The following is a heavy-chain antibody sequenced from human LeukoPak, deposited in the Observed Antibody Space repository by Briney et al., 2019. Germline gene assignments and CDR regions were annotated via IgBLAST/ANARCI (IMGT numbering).Heavy chain of an antibody. CDR3: ARQTGSGLFTLP. CDR2: IYYSGNT. J-gene: IGHJ4*02. CDR1: GGSFSSSTYY. V-gene: IGHV4-39*01. D-gene: IGHD3/OR15-3a*01. Sequence: SETLSLTCTVSGGSFSSSTYYWGWIRQPPGKGLEWIGSIYYSGNTYYNASLKSRVTISIDTSKNQFSLKLTSVTAADTAVYYCARQTGSGLFTLPGGQGTLVTVSS.